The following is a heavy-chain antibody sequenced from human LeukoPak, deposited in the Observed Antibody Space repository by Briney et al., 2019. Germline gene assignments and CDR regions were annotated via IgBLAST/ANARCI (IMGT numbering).Heavy chain of an antibody. Sequence: GESLKISCKGSGYRFTNYWIGWVRQMPGKGLEWMGIIYPGDSDTRYSPSFQGQVTMSADKSITTAYLQWSSLKASDTAIYYCARRPGGFFDYWGQGTLVTVSS. V-gene: IGHV5-51*01. CDR1: GYRFTNYW. CDR3: ARRPGGFFDY. D-gene: IGHD3-16*01. CDR2: IYPGDSDT. J-gene: IGHJ4*02.